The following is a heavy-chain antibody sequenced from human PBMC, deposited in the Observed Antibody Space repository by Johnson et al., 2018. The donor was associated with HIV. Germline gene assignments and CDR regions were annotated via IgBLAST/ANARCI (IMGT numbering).Heavy chain of an antibody. J-gene: IGHJ3*02. Sequence: QMQLVESGGGLVQPGRSLRLSCAASGFTFSSYAMHWVRQASGKGLEWVAVISYDGSNKYYADSVKGRFTISRDNSKNTLYLQMNSLRAEDTAVYYCAKGEWGAGTDAFDIWGEGTMVTVSS. CDR2: ISYDGSNK. V-gene: IGHV3-30*04. CDR3: AKGEWGAGTDAFDI. CDR1: GFTFSSYA. D-gene: IGHD3-16*01.